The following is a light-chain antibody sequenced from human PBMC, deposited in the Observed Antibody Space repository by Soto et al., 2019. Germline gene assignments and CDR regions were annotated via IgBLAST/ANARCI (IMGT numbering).Light chain of an antibody. Sequence: QSVLTQPASVSGSPGQSITISCTGTSNDVGGYNYVSWFQQHPGKAPKLLIFEVSNRPSGVSNRFSGSKSGNTASLTISGLQAEDEAYYYFSSFTSTSTFVFGTGTKVTVL. CDR1: SNDVGGYNY. J-gene: IGLJ1*01. V-gene: IGLV2-14*01. CDR3: SSFTSTSTFV. CDR2: EVS.